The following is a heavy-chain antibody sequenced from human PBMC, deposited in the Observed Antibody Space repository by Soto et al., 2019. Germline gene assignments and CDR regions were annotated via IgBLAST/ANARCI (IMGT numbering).Heavy chain of an antibody. V-gene: IGHV4-4*02. CDR1: RFSVTDNKY. CDR2: FYHGGTT. D-gene: IGHD2-15*01. Sequence: QVQLQESGPGLVKPSGTLSLTCTVSRFSVTDNKYWGGFPRSQGKPREWMGEFYHGGTTYYNPSLSSRVSMSMDKSKNQISLILTSVTAADTAVYYCARDSRYCTDSGCSIMRDAFDVWGQGTLVTVSS. J-gene: IGHJ3*01. CDR3: ARDSRYCTDSGCSIMRDAFDV.